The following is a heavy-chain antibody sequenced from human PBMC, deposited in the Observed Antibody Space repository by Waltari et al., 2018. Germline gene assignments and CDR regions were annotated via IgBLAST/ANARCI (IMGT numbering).Heavy chain of an antibody. CDR1: AFSVSSND. D-gene: IGHD1-26*01. CDR3: ARDKGVEPTTRFDY. J-gene: IGHJ4*02. CDR2: VTSDDKT. V-gene: IGHV3-53*01. Sequence: EVQLVESGGGLIQPGGSLRLSCAASAFSVSSNDMTWVRQAPGKGLEWLSNVTSDDKTYYADSVKGRFTISRDNSKNTLYLEMSSLTAEDTAVYYCARDKGVEPTTRFDYWGQGTLVTVSS.